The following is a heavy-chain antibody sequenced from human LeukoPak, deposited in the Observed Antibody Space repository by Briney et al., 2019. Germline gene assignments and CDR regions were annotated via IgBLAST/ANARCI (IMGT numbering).Heavy chain of an antibody. CDR2: INHSGST. Sequence: SETLSLTCAVYGGSFSGYYWSWIRQPPGKGLEWIGEINHSGSTNYNPSLKSRVTISVDTSKNQFSLKLSSVTAADTAVYYCAREAYDALDIWGQGTMVTVSP. CDR1: GGSFSGYY. D-gene: IGHD3-16*01. V-gene: IGHV4-34*01. J-gene: IGHJ3*02. CDR3: AREAYDALDI.